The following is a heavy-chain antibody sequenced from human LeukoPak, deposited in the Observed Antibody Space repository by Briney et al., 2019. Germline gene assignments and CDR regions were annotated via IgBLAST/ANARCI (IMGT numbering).Heavy chain of an antibody. Sequence: PSDTLSNTYTVSGASMSGHYGTWIRHPPRKGLEWMGYIHYSGRTDYNPSLKSRVTISVDTSKGQFSLKLTSVSAADTAVYYCARVSGDPETTDAPDIWGQGTMVTVSS. CDR1: GASMSGHY. D-gene: IGHD1/OR15-1a*01. V-gene: IGHV4-59*11. CDR2: IHYSGRT. CDR3: ARVSGDPETTDAPDI. J-gene: IGHJ3*02.